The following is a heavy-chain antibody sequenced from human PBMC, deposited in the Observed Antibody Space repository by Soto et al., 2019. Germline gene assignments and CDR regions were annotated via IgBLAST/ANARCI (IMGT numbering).Heavy chain of an antibody. V-gene: IGHV1-2*02. Sequence: VKVSCKTSGDTFTDSSMHWVRQAPGQGLEWMGWINLNSGDTNYAEKFRGRVTMTRDTSIITAYMELTRLKSDDTAVYYCARDLGGYDLYGPDTWGQGTLVTVSS. CDR1: GDTFTDSS. CDR3: ARDLGGYDLYGPDT. CDR2: INLNSGDT. J-gene: IGHJ5*02. D-gene: IGHD5-12*01.